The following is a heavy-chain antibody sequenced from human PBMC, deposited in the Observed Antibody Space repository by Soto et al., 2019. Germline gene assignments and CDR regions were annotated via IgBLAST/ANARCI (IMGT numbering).Heavy chain of an antibody. CDR2: IYHSGST. J-gene: IGHJ5*02. CDR1: GGSISSNNW. Sequence: SETLTLTCAASGGSISSNNWWRLVRQPPGKLLEWIGEIYHSGSTNYNPSLKSRVTISVDKSKNQLSLKLNTVTAADTPVYYCARLVRDSNTSSWYVEPGCFNPWGQGTLVTVYS. CDR3: ARLVRDSNTSSWYVEPGCFNP. D-gene: IGHD6-13*01. V-gene: IGHV4-4*02.